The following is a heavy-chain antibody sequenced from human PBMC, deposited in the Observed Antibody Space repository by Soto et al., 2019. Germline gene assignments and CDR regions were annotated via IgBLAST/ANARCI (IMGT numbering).Heavy chain of an antibody. CDR3: ARGSSSNTEADY. Sequence: ASVKVSCKASGYTFTSYGISWVRQAPGQGLEWMGWISAYNGNTNYAQKHQGRVTMTTDTSMSTAYKELRSLRSDDTAVYYCARGSSSNTEADYWGQGTLVTVSS. CDR2: ISAYNGNT. CDR1: GYTFTSYG. J-gene: IGHJ4*02. V-gene: IGHV1-18*01. D-gene: IGHD1-26*01.